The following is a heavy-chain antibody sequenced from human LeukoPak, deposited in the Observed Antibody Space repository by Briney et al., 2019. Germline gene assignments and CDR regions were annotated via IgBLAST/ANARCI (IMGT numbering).Heavy chain of an antibody. Sequence: PGGSLRLSCAASGFTFSSYSMNWVRQAPGKGLEWVSYISSSSSTIYYADSVKGRFTISRDNSKNTLYLQMNSLRAEDTAVYYCARDPMEQQPGNYFDYWGQGTLVTVSS. J-gene: IGHJ4*02. V-gene: IGHV3-48*01. CDR3: ARDPMEQQPGNYFDY. CDR1: GFTFSSYS. D-gene: IGHD6-13*01. CDR2: ISSSSSTI.